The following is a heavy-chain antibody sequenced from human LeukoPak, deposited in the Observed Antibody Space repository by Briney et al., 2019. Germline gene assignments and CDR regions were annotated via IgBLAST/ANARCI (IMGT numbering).Heavy chain of an antibody. CDR2: IYYSGST. CDR1: GGSISSFY. J-gene: IGHJ4*02. D-gene: IGHD2-15*01. V-gene: IGHV4-59*01. Sequence: SETLSLTCTVSGGSISSFYWSWIRQPPGKGLEWIGHIYYSGSTNYNPSLKSRVTISVDTSKNHFSLKLSSMTAADTAVYYCARGVVAAPTNFDYWGQGTLVTVSS. CDR3: ARGVVAAPTNFDY.